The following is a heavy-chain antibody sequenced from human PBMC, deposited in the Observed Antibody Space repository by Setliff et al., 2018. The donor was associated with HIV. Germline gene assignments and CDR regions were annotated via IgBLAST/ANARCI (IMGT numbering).Heavy chain of an antibody. CDR3: ARRGYYYDNGLIDS. Sequence: SETLSLTCAVYGGSFSGYYWTWVRQPPGKGLEWIAEISHGGDTNYGPSLKSRVTISVDTSKKQIALKLTSVSAADTAVYYCARRGYYYDNGLIDSWGQGTLVTVSS. CDR1: GGSFSGYY. J-gene: IGHJ4*02. D-gene: IGHD3-22*01. CDR2: ISHGGDT. V-gene: IGHV4-34*01.